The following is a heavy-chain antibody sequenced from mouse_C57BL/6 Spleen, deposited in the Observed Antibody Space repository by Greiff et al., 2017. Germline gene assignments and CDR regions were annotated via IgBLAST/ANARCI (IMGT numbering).Heavy chain of an antibody. V-gene: IGHV1-64*01. CDR1: GYTFTSYW. Sequence: QVQLQQPGAELVKPGASVKLSCKASGYTFTSYWMHWVKQRPGQGLEWIGMIHPNSGSTNYNEKFKSKATLTVDKSSSTAYMQLSSLTSEDSAVYYCARDGSSLWYVDVWGTGTTVTVSS. CDR2: IHPNSGST. D-gene: IGHD1-1*01. CDR3: ARDGSSLWYVDV. J-gene: IGHJ1*03.